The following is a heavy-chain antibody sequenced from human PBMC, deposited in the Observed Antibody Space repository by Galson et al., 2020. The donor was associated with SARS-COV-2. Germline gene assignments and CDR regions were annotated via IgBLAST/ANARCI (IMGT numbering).Heavy chain of an antibody. J-gene: IGHJ5*02. CDR1: GFSVSNHY. CDR3: AKGVWFETTS. CDR2: HYSGATGQ. Sequence: GGSLRLSCAASGFSVSNHYMTWVRQAPGKGLEWVSVHYSGATGQYYADSVKGRFIVSRDDSKNIVYLQMNSLRVDDTAVYYCAKGVWFETTSWGQGTLVTVSS. V-gene: IGHV3-53*01. D-gene: IGHD1-7*01.